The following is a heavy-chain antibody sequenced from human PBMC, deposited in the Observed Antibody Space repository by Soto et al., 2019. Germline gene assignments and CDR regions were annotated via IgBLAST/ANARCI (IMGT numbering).Heavy chain of an antibody. CDR2: IYYSGST. CDR1: GGSISSGGYS. J-gene: IGHJ6*02. Sequence: TSETLSLTCAVSGGSISSGGYSWSWVRQPPGKGLEWIGYIYYSGSTYYNPSLKSRVTISVDTSKNQFSLKLSSVTAADTAVYYCARGGLGYCSGGSCYSAELSRYYYGMDVWGQGTTVTVSS. CDR3: ARGGLGYCSGGSCYSAELSRYYYGMDV. D-gene: IGHD2-15*01. V-gene: IGHV4-31*11.